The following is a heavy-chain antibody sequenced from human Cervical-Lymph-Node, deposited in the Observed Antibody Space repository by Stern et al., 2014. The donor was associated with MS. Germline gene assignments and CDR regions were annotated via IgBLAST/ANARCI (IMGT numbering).Heavy chain of an antibody. D-gene: IGHD6-6*01. J-gene: IGHJ4*02. CDR1: GFTFSTYA. CDR2: GSDAGSNK. V-gene: IGHV3-30-3*01. CDR3: ARGTIVAQVLPLDY. Sequence: QVQLVQSGGGVVQPGRSLRLSCAASGFTFSTYAMHWVRQAPGKGLEWAAVGSDAGSNKSYADSVKGRFTISRDNSKNTLYLQMNSLRAEDTAVYYCARGTIVAQVLPLDYWGQGTLVTVSS.